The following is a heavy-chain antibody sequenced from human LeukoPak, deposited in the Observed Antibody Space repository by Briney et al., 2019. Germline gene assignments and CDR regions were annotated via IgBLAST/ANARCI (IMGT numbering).Heavy chain of an antibody. Sequence: ASVKVSCKVSGYRVSESSMHWVRQAPGKGLEWMGGFDPDDRKTIYAQKFQGRVTMTTDTSTSTAYMELRSLRSDDTAVYYCARVCGGDCSFDYWGQGTLVTVSS. CDR1: GYRVSESS. V-gene: IGHV1-24*01. D-gene: IGHD2-21*01. CDR2: FDPDDRKT. CDR3: ARVCGGDCSFDY. J-gene: IGHJ4*02.